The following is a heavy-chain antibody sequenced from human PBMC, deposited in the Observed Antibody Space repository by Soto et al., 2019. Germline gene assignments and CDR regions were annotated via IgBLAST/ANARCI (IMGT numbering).Heavy chain of an antibody. J-gene: IGHJ4*02. CDR2: IWYDGNNK. CDR1: GFIFSNYG. Sequence: PGGSLRLSCAASGFIFSNYGMHWVRQAPGKGLEWLAVIWYDGNNKYYADSVKGRFTISRDNSNNTLYMQMTSLRADETAVYYCARGLHSLFDYWGQGTLVTVSS. CDR3: ARGLHSLFDY. D-gene: IGHD2-21*01. V-gene: IGHV3-33*01.